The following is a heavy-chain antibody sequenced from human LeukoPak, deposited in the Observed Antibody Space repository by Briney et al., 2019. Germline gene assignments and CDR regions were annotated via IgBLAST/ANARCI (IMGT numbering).Heavy chain of an antibody. CDR2: IYYSGST. CDR1: GGSISSYY. V-gene: IGHV4-59*08. CDR3: ASLGYSYGYDY. Sequence: SETLSLTCTVSGGSISSYYWSSIRQPPGKGLEWIGYIYYSGSTNYNPSLKSRVTISVDTSKNQFSLKLSSVTAADTAVYYCASLGYSYGYDYWGQGTLVTVSS. J-gene: IGHJ4*02. D-gene: IGHD5-18*01.